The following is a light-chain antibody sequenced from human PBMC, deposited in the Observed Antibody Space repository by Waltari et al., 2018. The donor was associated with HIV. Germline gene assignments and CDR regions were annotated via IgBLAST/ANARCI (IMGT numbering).Light chain of an antibody. Sequence: QSALTQPASVSGSPGQSITISCTGPSSDVGGSHYVSWYQHHPGKAPKLMSYEVSNRPSGVSNRFSGSKSGNTASLTISGLQAEDEADYYCSSYTSSSTQVFGTGTKVTVL. J-gene: IGLJ1*01. CDR2: EVS. CDR3: SSYTSSSTQV. CDR1: SSDVGGSHY. V-gene: IGLV2-14*01.